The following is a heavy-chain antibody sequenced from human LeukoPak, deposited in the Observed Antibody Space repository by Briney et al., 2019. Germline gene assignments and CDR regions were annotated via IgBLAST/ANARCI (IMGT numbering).Heavy chain of an antibody. Sequence: PGGSLRLSCAASGFPFSSYGMHWVRQAPGKGLEWVARLVYDARSDYANSVKGRFTISRDNSRSTLYLQMNSLRPEDTAIYYCAREGYYGSGSPPSLYFDYWGQGTLVTVSS. CDR3: AREGYYGSGSPPSLYFDY. CDR2: LVYDARS. D-gene: IGHD3-10*01. J-gene: IGHJ4*02. V-gene: IGHV3-30*02. CDR1: GFPFSSYG.